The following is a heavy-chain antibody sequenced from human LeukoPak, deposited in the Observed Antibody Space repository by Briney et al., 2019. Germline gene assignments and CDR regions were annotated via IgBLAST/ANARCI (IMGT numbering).Heavy chain of an antibody. D-gene: IGHD6-19*01. V-gene: IGHV3-53*01. Sequence: SGGSLRLSCAASGFTVSSNYMSWVRQAPGKGLEWVSVIYSGGSTYYADSVKGRFTISRDNSKNTLYLQMNSLRAEDTAVYYCVRNLAVAGTCFDSWGQGTLVTVSS. CDR2: IYSGGST. J-gene: IGHJ4*02. CDR1: GFTVSSNY. CDR3: VRNLAVAGTCFDS.